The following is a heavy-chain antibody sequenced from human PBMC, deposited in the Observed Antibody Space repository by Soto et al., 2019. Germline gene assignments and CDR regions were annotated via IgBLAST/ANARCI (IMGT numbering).Heavy chain of an antibody. Sequence: SETLSLPFSVSGGSHSSSSYYWTWIQQPPGKGLEWIGYIYYSGSTNYNPSLKSRVTISVDTSKNQFSMKLTSVTPADTAVYYCARHGVCSGYFDCLRQGNLVTFSS. J-gene: IGHJ4*02. CDR1: GGSHSSSSYY. V-gene: IGHV4-61*01. CDR3: ARHGVCSGYFDC. CDR2: IYYSGST. D-gene: IGHD2-8*01.